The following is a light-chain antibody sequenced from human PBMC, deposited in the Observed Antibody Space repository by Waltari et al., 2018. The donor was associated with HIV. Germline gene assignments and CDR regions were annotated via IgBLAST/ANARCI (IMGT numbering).Light chain of an antibody. J-gene: IGLJ2*01. CDR1: SSDVGGYNY. CDR3: SSYTRSSTHVV. V-gene: IGLV2-14*01. Sequence: QSALTQPASVSGSPGQSITISCTGTSSDVGGYNYASWYQQHPGKAPKLMIYEVSNRPSGVSNRFSVSKSGNTASLTISGLQAEDEADYYCSSYTRSSTHVVFGGGTKLTVL. CDR2: EVS.